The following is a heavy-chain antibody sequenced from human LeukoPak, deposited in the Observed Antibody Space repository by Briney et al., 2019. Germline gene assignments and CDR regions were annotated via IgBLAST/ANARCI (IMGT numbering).Heavy chain of an antibody. Sequence: GGSLRLSCAASVFTFDDYARHGVRQAPGRGLDGVSGISWNSGSIGYADSVKGRFTISRDNAKNSLYLQMNSLRAEDTALYYCAKDSSWDIVVVPAAPAFYGMDVWGQGTTVTVSS. D-gene: IGHD2-2*01. V-gene: IGHV3-9*01. CDR1: VFTFDDYA. CDR2: ISWNSGSI. CDR3: AKDSSWDIVVVPAAPAFYGMDV. J-gene: IGHJ6*02.